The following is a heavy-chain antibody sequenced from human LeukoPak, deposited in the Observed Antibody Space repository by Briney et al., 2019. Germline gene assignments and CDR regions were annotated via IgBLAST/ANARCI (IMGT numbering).Heavy chain of an antibody. J-gene: IGHJ4*02. V-gene: IGHV3-21*01. CDR2: ISSSSSYI. Sequence: GGSLRLSCAASGFTFSSYSMNWVRQAPGKGLEWVSSISSSSSYISYADPVKGRFTISRDNAKNSLYLQMNSLRAEDTAVYYCARGGAPDYWGQGTLVTVSS. CDR3: ARGGAPDY. CDR1: GFTFSSYS.